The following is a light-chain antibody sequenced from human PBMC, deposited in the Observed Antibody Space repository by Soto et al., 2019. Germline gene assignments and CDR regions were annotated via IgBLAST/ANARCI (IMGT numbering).Light chain of an antibody. J-gene: IGLJ3*02. CDR1: SSNIGAGYD. Sequence: QSVLTQPPSLSGAPGQRVIISCTGSSSNIGAGYDVHWYQQLPGAAPQLLIFDNNYRPSGVPDRFSGSKSGTSAYLAITGLQSEDEAHYYCQSYDSSLTDSRVFGGGTQLTV. CDR2: DNN. V-gene: IGLV1-40*01. CDR3: QSYDSSLTDSRV.